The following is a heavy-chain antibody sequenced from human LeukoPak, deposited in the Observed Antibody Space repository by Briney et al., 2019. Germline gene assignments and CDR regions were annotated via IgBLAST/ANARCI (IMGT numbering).Heavy chain of an antibody. J-gene: IGHJ4*02. CDR1: GYTFTSYA. CDR2: INAGNGNT. V-gene: IGHV1-3*01. D-gene: IGHD6-13*01. Sequence: ASVKVSCKASGYTFTSYAMHWVRQAPGQRLEWMGWINAGNGNTKYSQKFQGRVTITRDTSADTAYMELSSLRSEDTAVYYCARGPLQAAAASIDYWGQGTLVTVSS. CDR3: ARGPLQAAAASIDY.